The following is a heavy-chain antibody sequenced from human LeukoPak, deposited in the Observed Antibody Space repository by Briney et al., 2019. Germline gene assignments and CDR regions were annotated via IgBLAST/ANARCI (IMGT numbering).Heavy chain of an antibody. CDR2: INPNSGGT. CDR1: GYTFTGYY. V-gene: IGHV1-2*06. D-gene: IGHD1-26*01. J-gene: IGHJ4*02. Sequence: ASVKVSCKASGYTFTGYYMHWVRQAPGQGLEWMGRINPNSGGTNYAQKFQGRVTMTRDTSISTAYMELSRLRSDDTAVYYCARYIPVGATHQHFDYWGQGTLVTVSS. CDR3: ARYIPVGATHQHFDY.